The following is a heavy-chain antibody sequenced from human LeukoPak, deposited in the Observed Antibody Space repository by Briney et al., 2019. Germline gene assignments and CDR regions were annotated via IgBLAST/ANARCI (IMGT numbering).Heavy chain of an antibody. V-gene: IGHV4-39*07. Sequence: SETLSLTCTVSGGSISSSSYYWGWIRQPPGKGLEWIGSIYYSGSTYYNPSLKSRVTISVGTSKNQFSLKLSSVTAADTAVYYCATGRWQQLVKDAFDIWGQGTMVTVSS. J-gene: IGHJ3*02. CDR1: GGSISSSSYY. CDR2: IYYSGST. CDR3: ATGRWQQLVKDAFDI. D-gene: IGHD6-13*01.